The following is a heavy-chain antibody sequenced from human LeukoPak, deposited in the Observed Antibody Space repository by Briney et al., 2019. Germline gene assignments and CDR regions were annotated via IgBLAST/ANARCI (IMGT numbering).Heavy chain of an antibody. Sequence: QSGGSLRLSCAASGFTFSSYAMSWVRQAPGKGLEWVSAISGSGGSTYYADSVKGRFTISRDNSKNTLYLQMNSLRAEDTAEYYCAKETLAYCGGDCYSGFDYWGQGTLVTVSS. CDR2: ISGSGGST. D-gene: IGHD2-21*02. J-gene: IGHJ4*02. V-gene: IGHV3-23*01. CDR3: AKETLAYCGGDCYSGFDY. CDR1: GFTFSSYA.